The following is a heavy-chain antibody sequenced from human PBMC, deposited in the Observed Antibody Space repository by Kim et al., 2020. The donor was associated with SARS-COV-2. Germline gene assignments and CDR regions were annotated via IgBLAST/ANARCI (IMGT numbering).Heavy chain of an antibody. CDR2: IYYSGST. V-gene: IGHV4-39*01. CDR1: GGSISSSSYY. CDR3: ARLKSGAGNIDY. J-gene: IGHJ4*02. Sequence: SETLSLTCTVSGGSISSSSYYWGWIRQPPGKGLEWIGSIYYSGSTYYNPSLKSRVTISVDTSKNQFSLKLSSVTAADTAVYYCARLKSGAGNIDYWGQGTLVTVSS. D-gene: IGHD3-10*01.